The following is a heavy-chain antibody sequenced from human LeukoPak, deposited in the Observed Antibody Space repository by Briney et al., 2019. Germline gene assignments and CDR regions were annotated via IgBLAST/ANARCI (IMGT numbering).Heavy chain of an antibody. V-gene: IGHV1-18*01. J-gene: IGHJ6*03. D-gene: IGHD6-13*01. CDR1: GYTFTSYG. Sequence: VASVKVSCKASGYTFTSYGISWVRQAPGQGLEWMGWISAYNGNTNYAQKLQGRVTMTTDTSTSTAYMELRSLRSDDTAVYYCARVIGSSSYTHYYYMDVWGKGTTVTVSS. CDR3: ARVIGSSSYTHYYYMDV. CDR2: ISAYNGNT.